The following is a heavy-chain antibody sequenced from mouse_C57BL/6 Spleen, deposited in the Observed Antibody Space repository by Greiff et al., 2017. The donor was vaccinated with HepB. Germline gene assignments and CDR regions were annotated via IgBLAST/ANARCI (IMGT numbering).Heavy chain of an antibody. CDR3: AREGITTVVEDV. J-gene: IGHJ1*03. CDR2: IYPGSGST. CDR1: GYTFTSYW. Sequence: QVQLQQPGAELVKPGASVKMSCKASGYTFTSYWITWVKQRPGQGLEWIGDIYPGSGSTNYNEKFKSKATLTVDTSSSTAYMQLSSLTSEDSAVYYCAREGITTVVEDVWGTGTTVTVSS. D-gene: IGHD1-1*01. V-gene: IGHV1-55*01.